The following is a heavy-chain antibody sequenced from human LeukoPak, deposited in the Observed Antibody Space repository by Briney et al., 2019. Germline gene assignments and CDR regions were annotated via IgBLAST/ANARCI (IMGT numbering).Heavy chain of an antibody. CDR1: GGTFSSYA. CDR2: IITIFGTA. Sequence: SVKVSCKASGGTFSSYAISWVRQAPGQGLEWMGRIITIFGTANYAQKFQGRVTITTDESTSTAYMELSSLRSEDTAVYYCARDLGPEDWFDPWGQGTLVIVSS. CDR3: ARDLGPEDWFDP. V-gene: IGHV1-69*05. J-gene: IGHJ5*02.